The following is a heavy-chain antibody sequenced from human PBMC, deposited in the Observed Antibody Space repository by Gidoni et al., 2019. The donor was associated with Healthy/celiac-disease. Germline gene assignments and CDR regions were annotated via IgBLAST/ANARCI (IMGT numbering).Heavy chain of an antibody. CDR2: INHSGST. J-gene: IGHJ3*02. CDR3: ATYYYGSGKGLAAFDI. Sequence: FSGYYWSWIRQPPGKGLEWIGEINHSGSTNYNPSLKSRVTISVDTSKNHFSLKLSSVTAADTAVYYCATYYYGSGKGLAAFDIWGQGTMVTVSS. D-gene: IGHD3-10*01. V-gene: IGHV4-34*01. CDR1: FSGYY.